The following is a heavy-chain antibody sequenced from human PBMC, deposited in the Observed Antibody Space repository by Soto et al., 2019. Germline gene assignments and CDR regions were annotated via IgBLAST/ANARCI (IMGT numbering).Heavy chain of an antibody. J-gene: IGHJ5*02. D-gene: IGHD3-3*01. Sequence: QVQLQESGPGLVKPSQTLSLTCTVSGGSISSGDYYWSWIRQHPGKGLEWIGYIYYSGSTYYNPSLKSRVTLSVDTCKDRFSLKRSSVTAADTAVYYCARWWSGSRKGFDPWGQGTLVTVSS. V-gene: IGHV4-31*03. CDR1: GGSISSGDYY. CDR2: IYYSGST. CDR3: ARWWSGSRKGFDP.